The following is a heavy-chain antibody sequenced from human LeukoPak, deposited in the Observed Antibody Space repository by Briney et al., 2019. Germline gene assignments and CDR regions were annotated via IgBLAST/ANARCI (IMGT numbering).Heavy chain of an antibody. CDR2: ISAYNGNT. V-gene: IGHV1-18*01. CDR1: GYTFTSYG. J-gene: IGHJ2*01. D-gene: IGHD2-15*01. CDR3: ARDLRRSVVVVAATPWYFDL. Sequence: ASVKVSCKASGYTFTSYGMSWVRQAPGQGLEWMGWISAYNGNTNYAQKLQGRVTMTKDTSTNTAYMELRSLRSDDTAVYFCARDLRRSVVVVAATPWYFDLWGRGTLVTVSS.